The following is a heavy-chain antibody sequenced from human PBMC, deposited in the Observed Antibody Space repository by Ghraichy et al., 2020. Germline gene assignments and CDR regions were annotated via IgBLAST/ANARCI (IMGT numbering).Heavy chain of an antibody. CDR2: INTANGNT. V-gene: IGHV1-3*04. CDR3: ARDQTALYYYDSGAYLRGSWDY. Sequence: ASVKVSCKASGYTFTSYALHWVRQAPGQRPEWMGWINTANGNTKYSQKFQGRVTITRDTSASTAYMELSSLRSEDTAVYYCARDQTALYYYDSGAYLRGSWDYWGQGTLVTVSS. J-gene: IGHJ4*02. D-gene: IGHD3-22*01. CDR1: GYTFTSYA.